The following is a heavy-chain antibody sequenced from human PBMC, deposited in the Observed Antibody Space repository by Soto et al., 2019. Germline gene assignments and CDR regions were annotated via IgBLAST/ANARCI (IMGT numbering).Heavy chain of an antibody. CDR1: GFTFSSYG. Sequence: PGGSLRLSCAASGFTFSSYGIHWVRQAPGKGLECASVIYSGGSTYYADSVKGRFTISRDNSKNTLYLQMNSLRAEDTAVYYCARTNRYKASGGSSLAGHYWGQGTLVTVSS. D-gene: IGHD2-15*01. CDR2: IYSGGST. J-gene: IGHJ4*02. V-gene: IGHV3-NL1*01. CDR3: ARTNRYKASGGSSLAGHY.